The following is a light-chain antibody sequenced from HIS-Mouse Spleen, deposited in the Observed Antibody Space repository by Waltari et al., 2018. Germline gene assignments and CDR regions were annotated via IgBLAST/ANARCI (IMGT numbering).Light chain of an antibody. CDR2: EGS. V-gene: IGLV2-23*01. J-gene: IGLJ2*01. CDR3: CSYAGSSTSVV. Sequence: QSALTQPASVSGSPGQSLTISCPGTSRHGGSYNLVSWYQQHPGKAPKLMIYEGSKRPSGVSNRFSGSKSGNTASLTISGLQAEDEADYYCCSYAGSSTSVVFGGGTKLTVL. CDR1: SRHGGSYNL.